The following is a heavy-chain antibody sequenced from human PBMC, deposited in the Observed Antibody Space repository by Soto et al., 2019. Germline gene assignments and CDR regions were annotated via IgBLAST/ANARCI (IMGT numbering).Heavy chain of an antibody. CDR3: ARLYPRALWFGESMGDCFDP. CDR1: GGSISSGDYY. J-gene: IGHJ5*02. CDR2: IYYSGST. Sequence: SETLSLTCTVSGGSISSGDYYWSWIRQPPGKGLEWIGYIYYSGSTYYNPSLKSRVTISVDTSKNQFSLKLSSVTAADTAVYYCARLYPRALWFGESMGDCFDPWGQGTLVTVSS. V-gene: IGHV4-30-4*01. D-gene: IGHD3-10*01.